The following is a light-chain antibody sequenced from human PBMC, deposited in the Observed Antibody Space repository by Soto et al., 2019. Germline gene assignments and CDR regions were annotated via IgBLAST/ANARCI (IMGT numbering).Light chain of an antibody. CDR1: SSDIGAYNL. CDR2: EMN. Sequence: QSALTQPASVSASRGQSINVSCSGSSSDIGAYNLVSWYRQYPGKAPQLIIYEMNKRPSGISARFSGSKSGNTASLTISALQAEDEADYFCCSFADRSIFVYVFGSGTKVTVL. CDR3: CSFADRSIFVYV. J-gene: IGLJ1*01. V-gene: IGLV2-23*02.